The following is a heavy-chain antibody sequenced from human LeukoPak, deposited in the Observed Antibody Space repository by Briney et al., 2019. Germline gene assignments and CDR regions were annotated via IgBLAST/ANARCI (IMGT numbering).Heavy chain of an antibody. CDR2: ISYDGSNK. D-gene: IGHD1-1*01. Sequence: GGSLRLSCAASGFTFSSYGMHWVRQAPDKGLEWVAVISYDGSNKYYADSVKGRFTISRDNSKNTLYLQMNSLRAEDMAVYYCVKRWTGTTIGQQDYWGQGTLVTVSS. CDR1: GFTFSSYG. J-gene: IGHJ4*02. CDR3: VKRWTGTTIGQQDY. V-gene: IGHV3-30*18.